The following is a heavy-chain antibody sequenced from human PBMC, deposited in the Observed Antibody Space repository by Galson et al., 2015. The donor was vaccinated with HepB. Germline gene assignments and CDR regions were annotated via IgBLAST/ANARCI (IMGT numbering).Heavy chain of an antibody. J-gene: IGHJ3*02. CDR1: GGSFSNSA. D-gene: IGHD4-17*01. CDR2: IIPIFGTT. V-gene: IGHV1-69*13. Sequence: SVKVSCKASGGSFSNSAVSWVRQAPGQGLEWMGGIIPIFGTTDYAQKFQDRVTITADESMSTVYMELRSLRSDDTAVYYCAREDGIPHDYGDYVRHDAFEIWGQGTMVTVPS. CDR3: AREDGIPHDYGDYVRHDAFEI.